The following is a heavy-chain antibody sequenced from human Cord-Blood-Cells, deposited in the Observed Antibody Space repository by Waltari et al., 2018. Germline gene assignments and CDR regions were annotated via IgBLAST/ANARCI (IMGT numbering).Heavy chain of an antibody. V-gene: IGHV1-18*01. CDR2: ISAYNGNT. CDR1: GYSFTSYG. D-gene: IGHD2-15*01. CDR3: ARDLGGCSGGSCYSENWFDP. J-gene: IGHJ5*02. Sequence: QVQLVPSGAEAKKPGASVKVYCKAYGYSFTSYGLSWVRQAPAHGLEWMGWISAYNGNTNYAQKLQGRVTMTTDTSTSTAYMERRSLRSDDTAVYYCARDLGGCSGGSCYSENWFDPWGQGTLVTVSS.